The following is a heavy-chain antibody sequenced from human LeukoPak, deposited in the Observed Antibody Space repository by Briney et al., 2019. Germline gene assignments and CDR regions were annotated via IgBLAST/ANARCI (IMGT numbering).Heavy chain of an antibody. V-gene: IGHV3-74*01. CDR1: GFTFSSPL. D-gene: IGHD7-27*01. CDR2: IDSFGNTM. Sequence: GSLRLSFSASGFTFSSPLMHLVRQDSGKGLQWVSRIDSFGNTMGYADSVKGRFTISRDNAKSTLYLHMNSLREEDTAVYYCARNNWGIDYWGRGALVTVSS. J-gene: IGHJ4*02. CDR3: ARNNWGIDY.